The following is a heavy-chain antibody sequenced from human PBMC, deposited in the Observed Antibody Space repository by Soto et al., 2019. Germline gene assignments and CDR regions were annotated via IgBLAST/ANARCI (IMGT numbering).Heavy chain of an antibody. Sequence: QVQLVQSGAEVKKPGASVRVSCKPSGYTFTSYAITWVRQAPGRGLEWMGWIDPFTGYTTYAQNFQGRVTMTTDTSTDTAYVERRSLTSDDAAVYYCARGLVRAVITHFDYWGQGTLVTVSS. J-gene: IGHJ4*02. V-gene: IGHV1-18*01. CDR1: GYTFTSYA. CDR2: IDPFTGYT. CDR3: ARGLVRAVITHFDY. D-gene: IGHD3-10*01.